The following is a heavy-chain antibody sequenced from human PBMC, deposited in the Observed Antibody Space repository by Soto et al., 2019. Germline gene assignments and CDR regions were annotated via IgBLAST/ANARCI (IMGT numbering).Heavy chain of an antibody. Sequence: GASVKVSCKASGYTFTSYGMSWVRQAPGQGLERMGWISAYNSNTNYAQKHQGRVTMTTDTSTSTAYMELRSLRSDDTAVYYCARAYYDILTGYYYYYGMDVWGQGTTVTVSS. CDR2: ISAYNSNT. J-gene: IGHJ6*02. D-gene: IGHD3-9*01. V-gene: IGHV1-18*01. CDR1: GYTFTSYG. CDR3: ARAYYDILTGYYYYYGMDV.